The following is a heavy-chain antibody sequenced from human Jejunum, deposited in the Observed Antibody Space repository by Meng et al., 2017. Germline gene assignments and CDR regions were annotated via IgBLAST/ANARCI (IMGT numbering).Heavy chain of an antibody. CDR3: IASPRGIMSDF. Sequence: SETLSLTCTVSGYSITNGYYCGWIRQPPGKGLEWLGTIYHSGTTYDNPSLKSRVTISVDTSKNQFSLKVTSVTAADTAVYFCIASPRGIMSDFWGQGTRVTVSS. J-gene: IGHJ4*02. D-gene: IGHD3-10*01. V-gene: IGHV4-38-2*02. CDR1: GYSITNGYY. CDR2: IYHSGTT.